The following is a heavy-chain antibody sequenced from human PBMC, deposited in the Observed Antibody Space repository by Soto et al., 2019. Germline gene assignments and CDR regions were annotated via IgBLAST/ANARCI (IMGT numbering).Heavy chain of an antibody. V-gene: IGHV1-69*10. Sequence: SVKVSCKASGGTFSSYGISWVRQAPGQGLEWMGRIIPFLGTTNYAQNFQDRLTVTADTSTNTAFMELSSLRSDDTAVYYCARTHYYDSSGYYYRAFDIWGQGTMVTVSS. D-gene: IGHD3-22*01. CDR3: ARTHYYDSSGYYYRAFDI. J-gene: IGHJ3*02. CDR2: IIPFLGTT. CDR1: GGTFSSYG.